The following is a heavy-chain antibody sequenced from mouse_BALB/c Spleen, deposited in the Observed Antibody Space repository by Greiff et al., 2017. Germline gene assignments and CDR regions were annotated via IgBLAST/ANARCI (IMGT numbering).Heavy chain of an antibody. V-gene: IGHV1S137*01. CDR2: ISTYYGDA. J-gene: IGHJ2*01. Sequence: VKLMESGAELVRPGVSVKISCKGSGYTFTDYAMHWVKQSHAKSLEWIGVISTYYGDASYNQKFKGKATMTVDKSSSTAYMELARLTSEDSAIYYCARLRCVGYWGQGTTLTVSS. CDR3: ARLRCVGY. CDR1: GYTFTDYA.